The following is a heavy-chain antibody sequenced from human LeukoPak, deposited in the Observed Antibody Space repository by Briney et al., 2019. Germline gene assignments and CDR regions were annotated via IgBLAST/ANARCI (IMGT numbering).Heavy chain of an antibody. D-gene: IGHD1-26*01. V-gene: IGHV3-30*07. CDR3: AREVVGATTYFDY. Sequence: DSVKGRFTISRDNSKNTVYLQMNSLRAEDTAVYYCAREVVGATTYFDYWGQGTLVTVSS. J-gene: IGHJ4*02.